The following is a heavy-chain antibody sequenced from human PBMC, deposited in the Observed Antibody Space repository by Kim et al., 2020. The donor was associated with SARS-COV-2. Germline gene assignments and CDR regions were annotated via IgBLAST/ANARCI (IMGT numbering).Heavy chain of an antibody. CDR1: GYTFTRDG. Sequence: ASVKVSCKASGYTFTRDGMHWVRQAPGQRLEWLGWINVGYGNPKYSQKFQGRVTITRDTSASTVYMELSSLRYEDTAVYYCARDPAPRYCESAKCPDWFDPWGQGTLVTVSS. J-gene: IGHJ5*02. CDR2: INVGYGNP. D-gene: IGHD2-15*01. CDR3: ARDPAPRYCESAKCPDWFDP. V-gene: IGHV1-3*01.